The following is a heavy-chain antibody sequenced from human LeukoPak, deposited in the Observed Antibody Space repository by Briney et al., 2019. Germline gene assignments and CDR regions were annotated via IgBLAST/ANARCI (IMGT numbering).Heavy chain of an antibody. V-gene: IGHV1-2*02. J-gene: IGHJ5*02. CDR3: ARVAIFGVVINEGWFDP. CDR1: GYTFTDYY. Sequence: SVKVSCKASGYTFTDYYMHWVRQAPGQGLEWMGWINPNRGGTNYAQKFQGRVTMTRDTSISTAYMELSRLRPDDTAVYYCARVAIFGVVINEGWFDPWGQGTLVTVPS. CDR2: INPNRGGT. D-gene: IGHD3-3*01.